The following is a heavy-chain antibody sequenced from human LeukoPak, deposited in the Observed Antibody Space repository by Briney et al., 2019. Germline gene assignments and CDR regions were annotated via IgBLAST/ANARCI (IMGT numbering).Heavy chain of an antibody. D-gene: IGHD3-10*02. CDR1: GFTFSSYE. Sequence: GGSLRLSCVASGFTFSSYEMNWVRQAPGKGLEWVSYISSSRSTIYYADSVKGRFTISRDNAKNSLYLQMNRLRAEDTAVYYCAELGITMIGGVWGKGATVTISS. CDR2: ISSSRSTI. CDR3: AELGITMIGGV. J-gene: IGHJ6*04. V-gene: IGHV3-48*03.